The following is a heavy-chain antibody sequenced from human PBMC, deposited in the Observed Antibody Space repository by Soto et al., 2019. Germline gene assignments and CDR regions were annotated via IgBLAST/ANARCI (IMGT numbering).Heavy chain of an antibody. Sequence: QVQLVQSGAEVKKPGASVKVSCKASGYSFTSYDISWVRQATGQGLEWMGYMNPDSGNTAYAQNFQGRVTMTRNTSRNTAYRELSSLRSEDTAVYYCARCRYSGSSAWGYWGQGTLVTVSS. V-gene: IGHV1-8*01. CDR1: GYSFTSYD. J-gene: IGHJ4*02. CDR2: MNPDSGNT. D-gene: IGHD1-26*01. CDR3: ARCRYSGSSAWGY.